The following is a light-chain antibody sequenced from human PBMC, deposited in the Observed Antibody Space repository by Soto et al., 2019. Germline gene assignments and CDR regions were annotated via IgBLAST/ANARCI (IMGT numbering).Light chain of an antibody. Sequence: QCVLTQAPSASEAPGQRVTISCSGGSSNIGRNTVNWYQQLPGTAPKLLIYSNNRRPSGVPDRFSGSKSGTSASLAISGLQSEDEADYYCAAWDDSLTDYVFGTGTKVTVL. J-gene: IGLJ1*01. CDR2: SNN. V-gene: IGLV1-44*01. CDR3: AAWDDSLTDYV. CDR1: SSNIGRNT.